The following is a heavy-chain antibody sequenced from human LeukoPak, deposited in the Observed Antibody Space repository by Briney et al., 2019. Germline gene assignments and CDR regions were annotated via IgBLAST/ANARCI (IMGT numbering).Heavy chain of an antibody. D-gene: IGHD6-13*01. CDR3: AREYSSSWYWPKDTWYFDL. CDR2: IKQDGSEK. Sequence: TGGSLRLSCAAAGFTFSNFWTSWVRQAPGKGLEWVANIKQDGSEKYYVDSVKGRFTISRDNAKNSLYLQMNSLRAEDTAVYYCAREYSSSWYWPKDTWYFDLWGRGTLVTVSS. J-gene: IGHJ2*01. V-gene: IGHV3-7*01. CDR1: GFTFSNFW.